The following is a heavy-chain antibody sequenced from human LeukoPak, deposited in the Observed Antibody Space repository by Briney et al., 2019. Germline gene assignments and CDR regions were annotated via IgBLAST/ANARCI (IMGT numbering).Heavy chain of an antibody. J-gene: IGHJ4*02. CDR1: GGSISDYY. V-gene: IGHV4-59*01. CDR2: TYYSGSSYLSGST. CDR3: ASDRVHFDF. Sequence: SETLSLTCTVSGGSISDYYWSWIRQPPGKGLEWIGYTYYSGSSYLSGSTNYNPSLKSRVTISVEASENQFSLKLSSVTAADTAVYYCASDRVHFDFWGQGTLLTVSS.